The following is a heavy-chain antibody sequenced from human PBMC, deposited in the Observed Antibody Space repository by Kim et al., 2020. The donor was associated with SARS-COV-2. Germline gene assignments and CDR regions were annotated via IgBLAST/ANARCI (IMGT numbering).Heavy chain of an antibody. CDR2: ISAYNGNT. J-gene: IGHJ4*02. CDR1: GYTFTSYG. CDR3: ARGDCMGELELQGECAHDY. V-gene: IGHV1-18*01. Sequence: ASVKVSCKASGYTFTSYGISWVRQAPGQGLEWMGWISAYNGNTNYAQKLQGRVTMTTDTSTSTAYMELRSLRSDDTAVYYCARGDCMGELELQGECAHDYWGQGTLVTVSS. D-gene: IGHD1-7*01.